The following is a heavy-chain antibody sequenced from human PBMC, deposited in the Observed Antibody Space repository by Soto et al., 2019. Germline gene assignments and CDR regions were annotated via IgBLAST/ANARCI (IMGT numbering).Heavy chain of an antibody. Sequence: QVQLVQSGAEVKKPGSSVKVSCKASGGTFSSYAISWVRQAPGQGLEWMGGIIPIFGTANYAQKFQGSVRIPADESTSTAYMELSSLRAEDTAVYDCARDEIRVGGRYGYYYGMDVWGQGTTVTVSS. CDR3: ARDEIRVGGRYGYYYGMDV. J-gene: IGHJ6*02. D-gene: IGHD1-26*01. CDR2: IIPIFGTA. CDR1: GGTFSSYA. V-gene: IGHV1-69*01.